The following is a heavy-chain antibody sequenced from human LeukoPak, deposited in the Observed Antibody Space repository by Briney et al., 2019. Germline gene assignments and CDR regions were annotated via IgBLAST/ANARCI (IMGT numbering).Heavy chain of an antibody. D-gene: IGHD2-15*01. CDR3: ARVDVRAKEGPYCSGGSCHILDY. Sequence: PSETLSLTCTVSGGSISSGGYYWSWIRQHPGKGLEWIGYIHYSGSTYYNPSLKSRVTISVDTSKNQFSLKLSSVTAADTAVYYCARVDVRAKEGPYCSGGSCHILDYWGQGTLVTVSS. V-gene: IGHV4-31*03. CDR1: GGSISSGGYY. J-gene: IGHJ4*02. CDR2: IHYSGST.